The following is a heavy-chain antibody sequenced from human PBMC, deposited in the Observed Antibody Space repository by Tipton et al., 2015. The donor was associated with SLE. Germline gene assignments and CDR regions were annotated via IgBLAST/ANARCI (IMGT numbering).Heavy chain of an antibody. D-gene: IGHD1-26*01. CDR2: SYHSGST. CDR1: GYSISSGYY. CDR3: ARVGGSYEVNYYMDG. J-gene: IGHJ6*03. V-gene: IGHV4-38-2*01. Sequence: TLSLTCAVSGYSISSGYYWGWVRQPPGKGLEWIGRSYHSGSTYYNPSLKSRVTISVDTSKNQFSLKLSSVTAADTAVYYCARVGGSYEVNYYMDGWGKGTTVSVSS.